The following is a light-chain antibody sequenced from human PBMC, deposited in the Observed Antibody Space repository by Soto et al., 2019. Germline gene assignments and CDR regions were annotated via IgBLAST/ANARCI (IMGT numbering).Light chain of an antibody. V-gene: IGLV2-14*03. CDR3: TSYTSCNPSL. CDR2: DVS. Sequence: QSALTQPASVSGSPGQSITISCTGTISDVSGYNFVSWYQQYPGEAPKLMIYDVSNRPSGVSNRFSGSKSGNTASLTISGLQAEDESDYYCTSYTSCNPSLLGTGPKATV. J-gene: IGLJ1*01. CDR1: ISDVSGYNF.